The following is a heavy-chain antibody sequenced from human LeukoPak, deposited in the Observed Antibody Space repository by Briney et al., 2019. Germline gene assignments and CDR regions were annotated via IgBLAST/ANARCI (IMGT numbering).Heavy chain of an antibody. CDR2: IYYSGST. J-gene: IGHJ3*02. D-gene: IGHD3-16*01. Sequence: PSETLSLTCTVSGGSISSSSYSWGWIRQPPGKGLEWIGSIYYSGSTYYNPSLKSRVTISVDTSKNQFSLKLSSVTAADTAVYYCARRLSLFVPMVAFDIWGQGTMVTVSS. V-gene: IGHV4-39*01. CDR3: ARRLSLFVPMVAFDI. CDR1: GGSISSSSYS.